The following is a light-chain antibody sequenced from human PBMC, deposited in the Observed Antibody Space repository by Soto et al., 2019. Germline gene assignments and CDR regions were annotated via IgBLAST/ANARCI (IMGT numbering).Light chain of an antibody. CDR1: SSDVGAFDY. CDR2: DVN. J-gene: IGLJ1*01. Sequence: QSALTQPPSASGSPGQSVTISCTGTSSDVGAFDYVSWYQQYPGEAPKLLVYDVNKRPSGVPDRFSGSKSDNTASLTVAGLQAEDEADFYCSSYAGNNIVVFGTGTKLTVL. CDR3: SSYAGNNIVV. V-gene: IGLV2-8*01.